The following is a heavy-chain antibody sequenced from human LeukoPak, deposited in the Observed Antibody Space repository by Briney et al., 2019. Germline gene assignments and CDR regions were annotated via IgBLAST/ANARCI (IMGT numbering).Heavy chain of an antibody. Sequence: GGSLRLSCAASGFSFTNYAMSWLRQAPGKGLEWVSAITSGGDTYYADSVRGRFTISRDNSKNTLYLQLNSLRAEDTAVYYCAKDSTAAAGPFDYWGQGTLVTVSS. CDR2: ITSGGDT. V-gene: IGHV3-23*01. CDR3: AKDSTAAAGPFDY. CDR1: GFSFTNYA. D-gene: IGHD6-13*01. J-gene: IGHJ4*02.